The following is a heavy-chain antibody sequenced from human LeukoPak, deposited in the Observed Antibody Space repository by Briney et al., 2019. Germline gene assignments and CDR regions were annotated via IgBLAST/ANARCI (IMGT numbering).Heavy chain of an antibody. CDR3: ARVRGYYDSRGYYYRGVFSLEYFQH. V-gene: IGHV1-18*01. J-gene: IGHJ1*01. Sequence: GASVKVSCNASGYTFPRYGISWVRQAPGQGLEWMGWISAYNGNTNYAQKLQGRVTMTTDTSTSTAYMELRSLRSDDTAVYYCARVRGYYDSRGYYYRGVFSLEYFQHWGQGTLVTVSS. CDR2: ISAYNGNT. CDR1: GYTFPRYG. D-gene: IGHD3-22*01.